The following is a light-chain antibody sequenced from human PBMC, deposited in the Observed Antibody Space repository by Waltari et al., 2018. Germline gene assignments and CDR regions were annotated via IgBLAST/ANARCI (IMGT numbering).Light chain of an antibody. CDR2: RNN. V-gene: IGLV1-47*01. J-gene: IGLJ3*02. CDR1: RPNIGNNY. Sequence: QSVLTQPPSASGTPGQRVTISCSGSRPNIGNNYVYWYQQLPGTAPKLLIYRNNQRPSGVPDRFSGSKSGTSASLAISGLRSEDEADYYCCSYADIYAWVFGGGTKVTVL. CDR3: CSYADIYAWV.